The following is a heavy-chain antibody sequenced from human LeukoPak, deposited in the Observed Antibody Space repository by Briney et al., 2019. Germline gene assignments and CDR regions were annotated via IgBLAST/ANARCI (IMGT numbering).Heavy chain of an antibody. J-gene: IGHJ6*04. CDR3: ARGYGADV. CDR1: GFNFRTYW. Sequence: PGGSLRLSCAASGFNFRTYWMHWVRHAPGKGLVWVSRINSDGSNATYADSVKGRFTVSRDNAMNTLYLQMRSLRAEDTALYFCARGYGADVWGKGTMVTVSS. CDR2: INSDGSNA. V-gene: IGHV3-74*01.